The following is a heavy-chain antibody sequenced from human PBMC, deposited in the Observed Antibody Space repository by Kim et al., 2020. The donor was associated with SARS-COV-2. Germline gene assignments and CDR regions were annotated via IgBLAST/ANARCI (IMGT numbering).Heavy chain of an antibody. CDR3: ARERDSGSGSYHGDQGGFDY. D-gene: IGHD1-26*01. J-gene: IGHJ4*02. CDR1: GFTFSSYA. Sequence: GGSLRLSCAASGFTFSSYAMHWVRQAPGKGLEWVAVISYDGSNKYYADSVKGRFTISRDNSKNTLYLQMNSLRAEDTAVYYCARERDSGSGSYHGDQGGFDYWGQRTLVTVSS. CDR2: ISYDGSNK. V-gene: IGHV3-30*04.